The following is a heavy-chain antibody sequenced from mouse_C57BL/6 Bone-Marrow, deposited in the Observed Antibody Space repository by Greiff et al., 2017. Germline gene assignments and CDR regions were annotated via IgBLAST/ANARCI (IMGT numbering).Heavy chain of an antibody. Sequence: EVMLVESGGGLVKPGGSLKLSCEASGFTFSDYGMHWVRQAPEKGLEWVAYISRGSSTIYYADTVKGRITISRDNAKNTLFLQMTILRSEDTAMYYGARPYDYDGVYFDYWGQGTTLTVSS. D-gene: IGHD2-4*01. J-gene: IGHJ2*01. CDR1: GFTFSDYG. CDR2: ISRGSSTI. CDR3: ARPYDYDGVYFDY. V-gene: IGHV5-17*01.